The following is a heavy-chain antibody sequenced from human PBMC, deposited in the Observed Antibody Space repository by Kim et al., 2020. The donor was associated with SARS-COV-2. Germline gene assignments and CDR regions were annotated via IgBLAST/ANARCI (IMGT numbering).Heavy chain of an antibody. D-gene: IGHD3-16*01. J-gene: IGHJ4*02. CDR1: GGSISSSSYY. V-gene: IGHV4-39*01. CDR3: AGHGADGDYFDY. Sequence: SETLSLTCTVSGGSISSSSYYWGWIRQPPGKGLEWIGSVYYSGSTYYNPSLKSRVTISVDTSKNQFSLKLSSVTAAATAVYYCAGHGADGDYFDYWGQGTLVTVSS. CDR2: VYYSGST.